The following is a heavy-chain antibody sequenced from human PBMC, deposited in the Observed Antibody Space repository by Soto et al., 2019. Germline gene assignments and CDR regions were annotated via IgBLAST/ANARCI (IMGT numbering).Heavy chain of an antibody. CDR3: ARASFAGRYYYSGMDV. CDR1: GYKFTNNW. V-gene: IGHV5-51*01. D-gene: IGHD2-21*01. Sequence: GESLKISCKGSGYKFTNNWIGWVRQMPGKGLEWMGIIYPGDSDTRYSPSFQGQVTISADRSISTAYLQWGSLTASDAAVYYCARASFAGRYYYSGMDVWGQGTTVTVSS. J-gene: IGHJ6*02. CDR2: IYPGDSDT.